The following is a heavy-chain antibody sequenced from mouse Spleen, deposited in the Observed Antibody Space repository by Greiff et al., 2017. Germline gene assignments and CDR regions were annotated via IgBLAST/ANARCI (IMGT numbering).Heavy chain of an antibody. J-gene: IGHJ2*01. Sequence: QVQLQQSGAELVRPGASVTLSCKASGYTFTDYEMHWVKQTPVHGLEWIGAIDPETGGTAYNQKFKGKAILTADKSSSTAYMELRSLTSEDSAVYYCTREEYDGNFDYWGQGTTLTVSS. CDR2: IDPETGGT. CDR3: TREEYDGNFDY. V-gene: IGHV1-15*01. CDR1: GYTFTDYE. D-gene: IGHD2-14*01.